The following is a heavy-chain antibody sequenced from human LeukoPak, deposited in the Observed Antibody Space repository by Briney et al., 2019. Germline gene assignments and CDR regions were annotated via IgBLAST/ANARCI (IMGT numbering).Heavy chain of an antibody. CDR2: MNPNSGNT. V-gene: IGHV1-8*01. J-gene: IGHJ4*02. CDR3: ARAKPSQIAAAGTRGFDY. D-gene: IGHD6-13*01. Sequence: ASAKVSCKASGYTFTSYDINWVRQATGQGLEWMGWMNPNSGNTGYAQKFQGRVTMTRNTSISTAYMELSSLRSEDTAVYYCARAKPSQIAAAGTRGFDYWGQGTLVTVSS. CDR1: GYTFTSYD.